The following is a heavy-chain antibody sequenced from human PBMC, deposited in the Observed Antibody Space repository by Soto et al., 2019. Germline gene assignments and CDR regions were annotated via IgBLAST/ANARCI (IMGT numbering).Heavy chain of an antibody. Sequence: GDCLTSSSTGSGDSFACYWITWVRQKPGKGLEWMGRIDPSDSQTYYSPSFRGHVTISVTKSITTVFLQWSSLRASDTAMYYCARQIYDSDTGPNFQYYFDSWGQGTPVTVSS. D-gene: IGHD3-22*01. CDR3: ARQIYDSDTGPNFQYYFDS. V-gene: IGHV5-10-1*01. CDR1: GDSFACYW. CDR2: IDPSDSQT. J-gene: IGHJ4*02.